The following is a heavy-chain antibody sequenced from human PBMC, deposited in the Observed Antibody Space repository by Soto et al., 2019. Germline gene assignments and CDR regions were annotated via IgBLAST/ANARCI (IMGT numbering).Heavy chain of an antibody. V-gene: IGHV3-33*01. CDR1: GFTFSSCG. J-gene: IGHJ6*02. CDR3: ARDKDSSGWYRPGDYYYGMDV. Sequence: QVQLVESGGGVVQPGRSLRLSCAASGFTFSSCGMHWVRQAPGKGLEWVAVIWYDGSNKYYADSVKGRFTISRDNSKNTLYLQMNSLRAEDTAVYYCARDKDSSGWYRPGDYYYGMDVWGQGTTVTVSS. CDR2: IWYDGSNK. D-gene: IGHD6-19*01.